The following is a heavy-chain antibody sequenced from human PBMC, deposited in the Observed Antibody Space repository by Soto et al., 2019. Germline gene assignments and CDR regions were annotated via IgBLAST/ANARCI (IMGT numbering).Heavy chain of an antibody. CDR3: ATYSSCDGGYYYYYMDV. CDR2: ISGSGGST. CDR1: GFTFSSYA. V-gene: IGHV3-23*01. Sequence: EVQLLESGGGLVQPGGSLRLSCAASGFTFSSYAMSWVRQAPGKGLEWVSAISGSGGSTYYADSVKGRFTISRDNSKKTLYQQMISLRAEDTAVYYCATYSSCDGGYYYYYMDVWGKGTTVTVSS. D-gene: IGHD2-21*01. J-gene: IGHJ6*03.